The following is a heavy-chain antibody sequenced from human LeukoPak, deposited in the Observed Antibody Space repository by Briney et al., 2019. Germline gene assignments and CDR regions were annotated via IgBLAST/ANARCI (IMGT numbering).Heavy chain of an antibody. Sequence: GGSLRLSCAASGFTFSSYAMSWVRQAPGKGLEWVSAISGSGGSTYYADAVKGRFTISRDNSKNTLYLQMNSLRAEDTAVYYCAKDTGYTPTVYFDYWGQGTLVTVSS. J-gene: IGHJ4*02. CDR1: GFTFSSYA. CDR3: AKDTGYTPTVYFDY. D-gene: IGHD4-17*01. CDR2: ISGSGGST. V-gene: IGHV3-23*01.